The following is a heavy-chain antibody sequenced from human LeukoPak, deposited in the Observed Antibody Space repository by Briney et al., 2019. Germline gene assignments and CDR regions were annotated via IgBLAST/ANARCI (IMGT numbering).Heavy chain of an antibody. J-gene: IGHJ6*03. CDR3: ARDRTGYYMDV. V-gene: IGHV4-30-4*01. D-gene: IGHD4-17*01. CDR1: GGSISSGDYY. CDR2: IYYSGGT. Sequence: SQTLSLTCTVSGGSISSGDYYWSWIRQPPGKGLEWIGYIYYSGGTYYSPSLKSRIIISVDTSKNQFSLNLSSVIAADTAVYYCARDRTGYYMDVWGKGTTVTVSS.